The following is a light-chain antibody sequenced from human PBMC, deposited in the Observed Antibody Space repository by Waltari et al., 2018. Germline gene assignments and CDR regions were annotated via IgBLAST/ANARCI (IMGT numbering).Light chain of an antibody. CDR3: GSYAGSKILL. CDR2: AVT. V-gene: IGLV2-8*01. CDR1: SSDVGIYDY. J-gene: IGLJ3*02. Sequence: QSALTQPPSASGSPGQSVTISCTGTSSDVGIYDYVSWYQQRPGNASKLISYAVTERPSGVPDRFSGSKSGNTASLTVFGLQTEDEGTYYCGSYAGSKILLFGGGTELTVL.